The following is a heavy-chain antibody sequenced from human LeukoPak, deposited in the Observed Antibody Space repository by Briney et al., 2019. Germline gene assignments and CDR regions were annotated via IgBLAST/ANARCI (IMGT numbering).Heavy chain of an antibody. D-gene: IGHD5-12*01. V-gene: IGHV1-2*02. CDR3: AREGSSAINTNWFDP. CDR2: INPDSRAT. CDR1: GYTFTGYY. Sequence: ASVKVSCKASGYTFTGYYIHWVRQAPGQGLEWLGWINPDSRATDYAQKFQGRVTMTRDTSITTAYMEVTRLTSDDTAVYYCAREGSSAINTNWFDPWGQGTLVAVSS. J-gene: IGHJ5*02.